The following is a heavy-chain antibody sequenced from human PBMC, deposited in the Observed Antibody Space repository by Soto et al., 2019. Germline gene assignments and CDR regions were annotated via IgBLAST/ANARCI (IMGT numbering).Heavy chain of an antibody. CDR2: ISSSSSYI. Sequence: GGSLRLSCAASGFTFSSYSMNWVRQAPGKGLEWVSSISSSSSYIYYADSVKGRFTISRDNAKNSLYLQMNSLRAEDTAVYYCARDLYYYGSGSYYKYMDVWGKGTTVTVSS. CDR3: ARDLYYYGSGSYYKYMDV. D-gene: IGHD3-10*01. J-gene: IGHJ6*03. V-gene: IGHV3-21*01. CDR1: GFTFSSYS.